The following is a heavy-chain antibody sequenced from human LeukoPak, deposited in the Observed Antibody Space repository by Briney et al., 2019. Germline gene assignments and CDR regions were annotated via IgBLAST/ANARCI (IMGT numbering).Heavy chain of an antibody. V-gene: IGHV4-39*01. CDR2: IYSSGST. J-gene: IGHJ4*02. CDR3: AKSGGYGLIDY. CDR1: GASISGSNYY. Sequence: SETLSLTCAVSGASISGSNYYWGWIRQPPGKGLEWIGNIYSSGSTYYNASLQSLVTISIDTSKNQFSLRPNSVTAADTAMYYCAKSGGYGLIDYWGQGTRVTASS. D-gene: IGHD1-26*01.